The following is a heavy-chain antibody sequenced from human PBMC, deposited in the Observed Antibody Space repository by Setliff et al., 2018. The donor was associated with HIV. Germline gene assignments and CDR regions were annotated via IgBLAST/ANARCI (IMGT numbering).Heavy chain of an antibody. Sequence: GASVKVSCKASGYTFTYRYLHWVRQAPGQALEWMGWITPFNGNTNYAQKFQGRVTMTRDTSISTAYMELSSLRSDDTAVYYCARGTAPRPASVLEFLEWLFPNWFDPWGQGTLVTVSS. CDR1: GYTFTYRY. CDR2: ITPFNGNT. CDR3: ARGTAPRPASVLEFLEWLFPNWFDP. J-gene: IGHJ5*02. V-gene: IGHV1-45*02. D-gene: IGHD3-3*02.